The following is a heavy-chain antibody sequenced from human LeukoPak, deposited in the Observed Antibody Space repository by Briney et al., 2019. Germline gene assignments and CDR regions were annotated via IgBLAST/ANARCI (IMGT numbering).Heavy chain of an antibody. J-gene: IGHJ3*02. Sequence: PGASLRLSCAASGFPFSIFAMNWPRHTPGEGLEWVSDISDSDDIPIYPDSVKGQFTISRDNSKIILYLQMNRRRAQDMAVCCCAKGLGGTYPRSRVLDMWGQGTMVTVCS. V-gene: IGHV3-23*01. CDR1: GFPFSIFA. CDR2: ISDSDDIP. CDR3: AKGLGGTYPRSRVLDM. D-gene: IGHD3-16*01.